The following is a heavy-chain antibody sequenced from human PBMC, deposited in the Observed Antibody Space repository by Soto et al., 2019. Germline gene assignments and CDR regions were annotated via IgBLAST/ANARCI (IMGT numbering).Heavy chain of an antibody. V-gene: IGHV3-11*01. CDR2: ISSSGSTI. J-gene: IGHJ5*02. CDR1: GFTFSDYY. Sequence: GGSLRLSCAASGFTFSDYYMSWIRQAPGKGLEWVSYISSSGSTIYYADSVKGRFTISRDNAKNSLYLQMNSLRAEDTAVYYCARMYYYGSGSPAGWFDPWGQGTLVTVSS. D-gene: IGHD3-10*01. CDR3: ARMYYYGSGSPAGWFDP.